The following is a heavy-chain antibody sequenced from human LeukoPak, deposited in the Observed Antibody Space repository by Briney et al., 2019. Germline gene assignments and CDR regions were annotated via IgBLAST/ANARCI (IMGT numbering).Heavy chain of an antibody. J-gene: IGHJ4*02. CDR3: ARDRALYDSRRGYYYTEDDY. CDR1: GFTFSSYG. CDR2: MNPDGSEK. Sequence: PGGSLRLSCAASGFTFSSYGMSWVRQAPGKGLEWVANMNPDGSEKYFLDSVKGRFTISRDNAKSSLYLQMNSLRGDDTAVYYCARDRALYDSRRGYYYTEDDYWGQGTLVTVSS. D-gene: IGHD3-22*01. V-gene: IGHV3-7*01.